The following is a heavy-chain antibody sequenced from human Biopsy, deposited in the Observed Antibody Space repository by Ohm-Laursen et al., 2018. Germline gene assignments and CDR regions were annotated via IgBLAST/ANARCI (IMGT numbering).Heavy chain of an antibody. Sequence: GTLSLTCSVSGYSISTAYYWAWIRQPPGKGLEWIASIYHIGSTNYNPSLKSRVSISVDTSKNQFSPRLNSVTAADTAVYYCARATNSTGWPYYYFYGMDVWGQGTTVTVSS. CDR3: ARATNSTGWPYYYFYGMDV. D-gene: IGHD2/OR15-2a*01. V-gene: IGHV4-38-2*02. CDR1: GYSISTAYY. CDR2: IYHIGST. J-gene: IGHJ6*02.